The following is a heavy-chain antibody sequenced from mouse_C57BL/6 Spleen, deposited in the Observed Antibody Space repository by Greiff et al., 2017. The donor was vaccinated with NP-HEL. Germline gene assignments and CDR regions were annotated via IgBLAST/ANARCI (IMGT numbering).Heavy chain of an antibody. CDR1: GYTFTSYW. J-gene: IGHJ4*01. D-gene: IGHD1-1*02. V-gene: IGHV1-64*01. Sequence: QVQLQQPGAELVKPGASVTLSCKASGYTFTSYWMHWVKQRPGQGLEWIGMIHPNSGSTNYNEKFKSKATLTVDKSSSTSYMQLSSLKSEDSAVYDCARGWLEDYAMDYWGQGTSVTVSS. CDR2: IHPNSGST. CDR3: ARGWLEDYAMDY.